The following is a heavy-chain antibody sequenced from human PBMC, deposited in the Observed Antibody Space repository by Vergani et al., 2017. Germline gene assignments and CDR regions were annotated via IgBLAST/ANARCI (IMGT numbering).Heavy chain of an antibody. CDR1: GFTFDDYA. J-gene: IGHJ4*02. CDR3: AKGPPPGYGDYWYFDY. Sequence: EVQLVESGGGLVQPGRSLRLSCAASGFTFDDYAMHWVRQAPGKGLEWVSGISWNSGSICYADSVKGRFTISRDNAKNSLYLQMNSLRAEDTALYYCAKGPPPGYGDYWYFDYWGQGTLVTVSS. V-gene: IGHV3-9*01. D-gene: IGHD4-17*01. CDR2: ISWNSGSI.